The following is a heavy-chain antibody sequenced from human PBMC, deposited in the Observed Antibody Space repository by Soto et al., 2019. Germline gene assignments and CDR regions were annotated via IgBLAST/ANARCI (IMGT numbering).Heavy chain of an antibody. Sequence: QVHLQQWGAGPLRPLETLSLTCGVSGGSFSGYYWAWIRQSPGKGLEWIGEINDRGSINYNPSLKSRVSSSVDTSKNHYSLNLRSVTAADTAVYYCARESHDILTGPPWVWYFDLWGRGTLVTVSS. CDR2: INDRGSI. V-gene: IGHV4-34*01. CDR1: GGSFSGYY. D-gene: IGHD3-9*01. CDR3: ARESHDILTGPPWVWYFDL. J-gene: IGHJ2*01.